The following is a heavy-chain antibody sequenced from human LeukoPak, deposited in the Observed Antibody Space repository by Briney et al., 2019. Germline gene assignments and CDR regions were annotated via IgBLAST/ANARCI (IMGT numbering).Heavy chain of an antibody. Sequence: PGGSLRLSCAASGFTFSSYGMDWVRQAPGKGLEWVAVIWDDGSNKYYADDVKGRFTISRENTKTTLYLQRKRLRAEDRAVYYCAKDIRCEKQWLAKQGDAFDIWGQGKMVTVSS. D-gene: IGHD6-19*01. CDR3: AKDIRCEKQWLAKQGDAFDI. J-gene: IGHJ3*02. V-gene: IGHV3-33*06. CDR1: GFTFSSYG. CDR2: IWDDGSNK.